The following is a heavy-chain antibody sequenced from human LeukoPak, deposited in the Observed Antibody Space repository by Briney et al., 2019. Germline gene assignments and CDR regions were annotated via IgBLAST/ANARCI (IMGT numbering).Heavy chain of an antibody. D-gene: IGHD6-19*01. Sequence: PGGSLRLSCSASGFAFSSDAMHWVRQAPGRGLEWLAVISYDGSNEDHAESVRGRFTISRDNSKNTLFLQMNSLRPEDTAVYYCARDLVYSSGWYAGELDHWGLGTLVIVSS. J-gene: IGHJ4*02. CDR3: ARDLVYSSGWYAGELDH. V-gene: IGHV3-30*04. CDR2: ISYDGSNE. CDR1: GFAFSSDA.